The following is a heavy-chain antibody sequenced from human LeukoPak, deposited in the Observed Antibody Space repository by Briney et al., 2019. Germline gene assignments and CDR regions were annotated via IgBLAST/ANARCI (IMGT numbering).Heavy chain of an antibody. J-gene: IGHJ3*02. CDR1: GFTFRDYA. V-gene: IGHV3-49*04. D-gene: IGHD3-22*01. Sequence: GGSLRLSCTGFGFTFRDYAVSWVRQAPGKGLECIGFIRSKVYGGTTEYAASVKGRFTISRDDSKSIAYLQMNSLKTEDTAVYYCTRDPYYFDSSGYYHHAFDIWGQGIMVAVSS. CDR2: IRSKVYGGTT. CDR3: TRDPYYFDSSGYYHHAFDI.